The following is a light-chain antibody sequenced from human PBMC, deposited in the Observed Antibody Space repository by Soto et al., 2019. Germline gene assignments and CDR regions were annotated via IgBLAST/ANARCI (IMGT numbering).Light chain of an antibody. J-gene: IGKJ5*01. CDR1: QSVSSY. CDR3: QQRSNWPPIT. V-gene: IGKV3-11*01. Sequence: EIVLTQSPATLSLSPGERATLSCRASQSVSSYLAWYQQKPGQAPRLLIYDASNRATGLPARFSGSGSVTDFSLTISSLKPEDFAVYYCQQRSNWPPITFGQGTRLEIK. CDR2: DAS.